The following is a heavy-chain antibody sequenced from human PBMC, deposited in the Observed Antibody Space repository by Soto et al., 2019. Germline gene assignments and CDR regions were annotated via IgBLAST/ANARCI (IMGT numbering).Heavy chain of an antibody. CDR3: ARAGYHIGGTGARFDP. J-gene: IGHJ5*02. CDR2: INHSGST. V-gene: IGHV4-34*01. D-gene: IGHD2-21*01. Sequence: QVQLQQWGAGLLKPSETLSLTCAVYGGSFSGYYWSWIRQPPGKGLEWIGEINHSGSTNYNPSLKSRVTISVDTSKNQFSLQLSSVTAADTAVYYCARAGYHIGGTGARFDPWGQGTLVTVSS. CDR1: GGSFSGYY.